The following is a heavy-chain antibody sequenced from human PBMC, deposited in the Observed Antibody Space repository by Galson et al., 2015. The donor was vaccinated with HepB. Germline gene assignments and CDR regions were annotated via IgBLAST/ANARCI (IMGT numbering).Heavy chain of an antibody. CDR1: GGSISSSSYY. J-gene: IGHJ4*02. Sequence: TLSLTCTVSGGSISSSSYYWGWIRQPPGKGLEWIGYIYHSGSTYYNPSLKSRVTISVDRSKNQFSLKLSSVTAADTAVYYCARTYSSGSNYYDYWGQGTLVTVSS. CDR3: ARTYSSGSNYYDY. D-gene: IGHD6-19*01. CDR2: IYHSGST. V-gene: IGHV4-30-2*01.